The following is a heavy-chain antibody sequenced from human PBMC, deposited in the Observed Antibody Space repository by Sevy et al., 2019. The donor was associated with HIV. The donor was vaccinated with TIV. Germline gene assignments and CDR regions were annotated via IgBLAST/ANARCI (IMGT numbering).Heavy chain of an antibody. CDR2: ISDVSRYI. D-gene: IGHD3-3*01. J-gene: IGHJ4*02. Sequence: GESLKISCAASGFTFRSYSMNWVRQAPGKGLEWLSSISDVSRYIYYSDSVKGRFTISRANAKSSLYLQMNSLGVEDTAIYYCARDFTIFGVVSGIDYWGQGNLVTVSS. CDR1: GFTFRSYS. V-gene: IGHV3-21*01. CDR3: ARDFTIFGVVSGIDY.